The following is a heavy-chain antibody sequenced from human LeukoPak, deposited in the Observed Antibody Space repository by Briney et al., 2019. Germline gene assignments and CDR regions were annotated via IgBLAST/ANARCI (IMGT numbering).Heavy chain of an antibody. J-gene: IGHJ3*02. V-gene: IGHV3-48*01. CDR1: GFTFSSYS. CDR3: ARELTVLRYFDWLGTDAFDI. D-gene: IGHD3-9*01. CDR2: ISSSSSTI. Sequence: GGSLRLSCAASGFTFSSYSMNWVRQAPGKGLEWVSYISSSSSTIYYADSVKGRFTISRDNAKNSLYLQMNSLRAEDTAVYYCARELTVLRYFDWLGTDAFDIWGQGTMVTVS.